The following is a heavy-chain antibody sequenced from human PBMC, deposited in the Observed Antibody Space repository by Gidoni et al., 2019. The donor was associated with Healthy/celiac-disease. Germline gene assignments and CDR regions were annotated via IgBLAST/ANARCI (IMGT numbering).Heavy chain of an antibody. CDR1: GFTFSSYA. CDR3: ASSGPQLGFDY. V-gene: IGHV3-23*01. D-gene: IGHD6-6*01. Sequence: EVQLLESGGGVVQPGGSLRLSCAASGFTFSSYAMSWVRQAPGKGLEWVSAISGNGVSTSYADSVKGRFTISRDNSKNTLYLQMNSLRAEDTAVYYCASSGPQLGFDYWGQGTLVTVSS. J-gene: IGHJ4*02. CDR2: ISGNGVST.